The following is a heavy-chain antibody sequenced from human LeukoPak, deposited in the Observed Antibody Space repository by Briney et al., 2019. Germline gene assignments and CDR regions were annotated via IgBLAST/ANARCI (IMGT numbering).Heavy chain of an antibody. V-gene: IGHV3-23*01. Sequence: GGSLRLSCAASGFTFNSYVMSWVRQAPGKGLEWVSAISGSGGSTYYADSVKGRFTISRDNAKNSLYLQMNSLRAEDTAVYYCARDLGSSTTMIVIWSEGGFDYWGQGTLVTVSS. D-gene: IGHD3-22*01. J-gene: IGHJ4*02. CDR1: GFTFNSYV. CDR3: ARDLGSSTTMIVIWSEGGFDY. CDR2: ISGSGGST.